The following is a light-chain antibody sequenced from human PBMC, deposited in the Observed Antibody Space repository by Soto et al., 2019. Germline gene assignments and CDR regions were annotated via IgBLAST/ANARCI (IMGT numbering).Light chain of an antibody. V-gene: IGLV4-69*01. CDR1: SGHSTYA. CDR3: QTWGTGIHVV. J-gene: IGLJ2*01. Sequence: QLVLTQSPSASASLGASVKLTCTLSSGHSTYAIAWHQQQPEKGPRYLMTLNSDGSHSKGDGIPDRFSGSSSGAERYLSISSLQSEDEAEYYCQTWGTGIHVVFGGGTKLTVL. CDR2: LNSDGSH.